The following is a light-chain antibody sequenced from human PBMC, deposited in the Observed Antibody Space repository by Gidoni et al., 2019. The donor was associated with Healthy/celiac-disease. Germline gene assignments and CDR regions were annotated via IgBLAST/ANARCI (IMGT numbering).Light chain of an antibody. J-gene: IGKJ1*01. CDR3: QQYNSYSRT. V-gene: IGKV1-5*01. CDR1: QSISSW. Sequence: DIQITQSPSTLSASVGDRVTITCRASQSISSWLAWYQQKPGRAPKLLIYDASSLESGVPSRFSGSGSGTEFTLNISSLQPDDFATYYCQQYNSYSRTFGQGTKVEIK. CDR2: DAS.